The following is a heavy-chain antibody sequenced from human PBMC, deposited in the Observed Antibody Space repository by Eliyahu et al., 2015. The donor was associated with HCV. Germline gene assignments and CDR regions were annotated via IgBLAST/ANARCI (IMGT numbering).Heavy chain of an antibody. V-gene: IGHV3-21*01. CDR1: GFTFSXXS. D-gene: IGHD1-1*01. J-gene: IGHJ4*02. CDR2: ISSXSSYI. CDR3: ARGAPLEDDY. Sequence: EVQLVESGGGLVKPGGSLXLXXAASGFTFSXXSMNWVRQAPGKGXEWXSSISSXSSYIYYADSVKGRFTISRDNAKNSLYLQMNSLRAEDTAVYYCARGAPLEDDYWGQGTLVTVSS.